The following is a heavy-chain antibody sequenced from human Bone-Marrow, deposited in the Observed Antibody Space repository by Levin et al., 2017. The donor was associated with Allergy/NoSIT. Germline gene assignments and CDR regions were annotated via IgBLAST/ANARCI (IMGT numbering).Heavy chain of an antibody. Sequence: GGSLRLSCAVSGFTFSNFAMHWVRQSAAKGLEWVAVISFDGRHQFYAASVKGRFIISRDDSRNRLYLNMDDLRPEDTGLYYCVRDDLWDAPDYFDYWGQGTLVTVSS. J-gene: IGHJ4*02. V-gene: IGHV3-30*04. CDR3: VRDDLWDAPDYFDY. D-gene: IGHD3-16*01. CDR1: GFTFSNFA. CDR2: ISFDGRHQ.